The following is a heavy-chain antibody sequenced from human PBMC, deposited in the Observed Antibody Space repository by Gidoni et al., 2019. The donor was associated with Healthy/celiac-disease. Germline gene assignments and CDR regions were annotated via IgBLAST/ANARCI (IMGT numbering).Heavy chain of an antibody. V-gene: IGHV3-33*01. Sequence: QVQLVESGGGVVQPGRSLRLSCAASGFTFSSYGMHWVRPAPGKGLEWVAVIWYDGSNKYYADSVKGRFTISRDNSKNTLYLQMNSLRAEDTAVYYCARLQPSYLYYGSGSYPAPGVVRDYYYYGMDVWGQGTTVTVSS. J-gene: IGHJ6*02. D-gene: IGHD3-10*01. CDR2: IWYDGSNK. CDR1: GFTFSSYG. CDR3: ARLQPSYLYYGSGSYPAPGVVRDYYYYGMDV.